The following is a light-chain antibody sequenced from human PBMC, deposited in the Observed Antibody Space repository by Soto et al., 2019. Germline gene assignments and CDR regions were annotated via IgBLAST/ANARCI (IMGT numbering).Light chain of an antibody. Sequence: IVLAQFPVALSLSPVESATLSCRASQSVTSSSLAWYQQKVGRAPRVLIYGASNRATGIPDRFSGSGSGTDFTLTITRLEPEDFAVYYCQQYGRSPRTFGQGTRLEIK. CDR2: GAS. V-gene: IGKV3-20*01. J-gene: IGKJ5*01. CDR3: QQYGRSPRT. CDR1: QSVTSSS.